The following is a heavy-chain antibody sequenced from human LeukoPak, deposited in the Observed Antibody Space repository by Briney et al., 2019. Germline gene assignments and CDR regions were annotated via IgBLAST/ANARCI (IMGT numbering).Heavy chain of an antibody. CDR3: ATKQLNTMVRGTAKTLYYFDY. CDR1: GYSISSGYY. CDR2: IYHSGST. Sequence: SETLSLTCAVSGYSISSGYYWGWIRRPPGKGLEWIGRIYHSGSTYYNPSLKSRVTIAVDTSKTPFSLKLSSVTAADTAVYYCATKQLNTMVRGTAKTLYYFDYWGQGTLVTVSS. V-gene: IGHV4-38-2*01. D-gene: IGHD3-10*01. J-gene: IGHJ4*02.